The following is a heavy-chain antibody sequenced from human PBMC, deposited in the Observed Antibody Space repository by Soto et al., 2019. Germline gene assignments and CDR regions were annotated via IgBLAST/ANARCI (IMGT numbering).Heavy chain of an antibody. D-gene: IGHD3-3*02. J-gene: IGHJ5*02. V-gene: IGHV4-39*01. CDR1: GDSIISSDLY. CDR2: IFYLGSS. Sequence: SETLSLTCTVSGDSIISSDLYWGWVRQPPGKGLEWIGSIFYLGSSYYNPSLKSRVTMSVDTSKNQFSLRLRSVTAADTALYFCARHSLALRKNNWFDPWGQGIMVTVSS. CDR3: ARHSLALRKNNWFDP.